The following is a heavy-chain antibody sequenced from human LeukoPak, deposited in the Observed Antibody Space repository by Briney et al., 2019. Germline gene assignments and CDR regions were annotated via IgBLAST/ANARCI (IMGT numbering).Heavy chain of an antibody. J-gene: IGHJ4*02. V-gene: IGHV4-59*01. CDR2: IYYSGTT. CDR3: ARGQFYHDSTGYSD. Sequence: PSETLCLTCTVSGGSMSNYYWTWIRQPPGKELERIGYIYYSGTTSYNPSLKSRVTISVDTSKNQFSLKVNSMTAADAAVYYCARGQFYHDSTGYSDWGQGTLVTVSS. CDR1: GGSMSNYY. D-gene: IGHD3-22*01.